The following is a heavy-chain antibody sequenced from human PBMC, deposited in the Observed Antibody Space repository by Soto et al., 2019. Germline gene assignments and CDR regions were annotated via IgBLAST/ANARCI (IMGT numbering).Heavy chain of an antibody. D-gene: IGHD3-9*01. V-gene: IGHV4-30-4*01. J-gene: IGHJ6*02. Sequence: PSETLSLTCTVSGDSIRSGNHYWSWIRQPPGKGLEWIGYIYYSGSTYYSPSLKIRVTISVDTSKNQFSLKLNSVTAADTAVYYCARVDILTGYGCMDVWGQGTTVTVSS. CDR3: ARVDILTGYGCMDV. CDR1: GDSIRSGNHY. CDR2: IYYSGST.